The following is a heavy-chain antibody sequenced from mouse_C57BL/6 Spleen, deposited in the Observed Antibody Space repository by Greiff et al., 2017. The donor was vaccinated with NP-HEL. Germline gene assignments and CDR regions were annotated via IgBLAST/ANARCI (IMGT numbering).Heavy chain of an antibody. CDR1: GFNIKDDY. V-gene: IGHV14-4*01. CDR3: TKDDYGSGPFAY. J-gene: IGHJ3*01. D-gene: IGHD1-1*01. CDR2: IDPENGDT. Sequence: VQLKESGAELVRPGASVKLSCTASGFNIKDDYMHWVKQRPEQGLEWIGWIDPENGDTEYASKFQGKATITADTSSNTAYLQLSSLTSEDTAVYYCTKDDYGSGPFAYWGQGTLVTVSA.